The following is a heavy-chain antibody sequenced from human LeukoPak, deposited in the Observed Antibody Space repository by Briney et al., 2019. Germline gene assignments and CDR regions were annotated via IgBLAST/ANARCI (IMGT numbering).Heavy chain of an antibody. D-gene: IGHD3-10*01. Sequence: PGGSLRLSCAASGFTFSDYYMSWIRQAPGKGLEWVSYISSSGSTIYYADSVKGRFTISRDNAKNSLYLQMNSLRAEDTAVYYCARDRSEYGSGSSLYGMDVWGQGTTVTVSS. CDR3: ARDRSEYGSGSSLYGMDV. V-gene: IGHV3-11*01. CDR1: GFTFSDYY. J-gene: IGHJ6*02. CDR2: ISSSGSTI.